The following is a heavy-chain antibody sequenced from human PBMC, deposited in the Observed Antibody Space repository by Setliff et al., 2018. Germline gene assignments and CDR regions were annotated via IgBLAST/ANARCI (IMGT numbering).Heavy chain of an antibody. V-gene: IGHV1-69-2*01. D-gene: IGHD4-17*01. J-gene: IGHJ3*02. CDR3: ALYDYGDYGMGIDAFDI. Sequence: ASVKVSCKASGYTFTDYYIHWVQQAPGKGLEWMGRVDPEDGETIYAEKFQGRVTITADTSTDTAYMELSSLRSEDTAVYYCALYDYGDYGMGIDAFDIWGQGTMVTVSS. CDR1: GYTFTDYY. CDR2: VDPEDGET.